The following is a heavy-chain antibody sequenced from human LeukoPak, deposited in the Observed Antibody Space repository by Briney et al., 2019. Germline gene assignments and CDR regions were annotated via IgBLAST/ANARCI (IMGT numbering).Heavy chain of an antibody. CDR3: ARVGADYYDSSGYYF. D-gene: IGHD3-22*01. CDR2: IYYSGST. Sequence: SETLALTCTVSGGSISSYYWSWIRQPPGKGLERIGYIYYSGSTNYNPSLKSRVTISVDTSKNQFSQKLSSVTAADTAVYYCARVGADYYDSSGYYFWGQGTLVTVSS. J-gene: IGHJ4*02. V-gene: IGHV4-59*01. CDR1: GGSISSYY.